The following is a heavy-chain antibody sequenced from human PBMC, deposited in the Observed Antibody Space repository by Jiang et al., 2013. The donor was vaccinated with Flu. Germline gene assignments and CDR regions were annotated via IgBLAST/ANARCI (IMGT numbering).Heavy chain of an antibody. D-gene: IGHD4-23*01. CDR1: GFTFDDYG. CDR2: INWNGGST. J-gene: IGHJ3*02. CDR3: ARALTQESDAFDI. Sequence: ASGFTFDDYGMSWVRQXPGKGLEWVSGINWNGGSTGYADSVKGRFTISRDNAKNSLYLQMNSLRAEDTALYHCARALTQESDAFDIWGQGTMVTVSS. V-gene: IGHV3-20*01.